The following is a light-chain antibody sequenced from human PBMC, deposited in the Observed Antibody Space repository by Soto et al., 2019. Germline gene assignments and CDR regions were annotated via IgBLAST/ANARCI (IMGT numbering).Light chain of an antibody. CDR1: STDVGGYKY. J-gene: IGLJ1*01. Sequence: QSVLTQPASVSGSPGQSITISCTGTSTDVGGYKYVSWYQQHPGKAPKFMIYDVTSRPSGISNRFSGSKSGNTAFLIISGLQAEDEADYYCLSYTSSATYVFGNGTKVTVL. V-gene: IGLV2-14*01. CDR2: DVT. CDR3: LSYTSSATYV.